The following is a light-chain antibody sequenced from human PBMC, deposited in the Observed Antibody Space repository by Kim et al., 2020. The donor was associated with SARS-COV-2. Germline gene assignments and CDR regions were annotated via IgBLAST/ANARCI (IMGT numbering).Light chain of an antibody. Sequence: GQSITSSCTGTSSDVGGYNYVSWYQQHPGKAPKLMIYDVSNRPSGVSNRFSGSKSGNTASLTISGLQAEDEADYYCSSYTSSCTGVFGGGTQLTVL. CDR3: SSYTSSCTGV. V-gene: IGLV2-14*03. J-gene: IGLJ3*02. CDR2: DVS. CDR1: SSDVGGYNY.